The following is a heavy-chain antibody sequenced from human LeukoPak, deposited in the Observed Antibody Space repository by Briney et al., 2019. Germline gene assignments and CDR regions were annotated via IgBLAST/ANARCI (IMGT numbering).Heavy chain of an antibody. CDR2: INHSGST. V-gene: IGHV4-34*01. CDR3: ARGSQYYDSSGYYY. Sequence: SETLSLTCAVYGGSFSGYYWSWIRQPPGKGLEWIGEINHSGSTNYNPSLKGRVTISVDTSKNQFSLKLSSVTAADTAVYYCARGSQYYDSSGYYYWGQGTLVTVSS. J-gene: IGHJ4*02. D-gene: IGHD3-22*01. CDR1: GGSFSGYY.